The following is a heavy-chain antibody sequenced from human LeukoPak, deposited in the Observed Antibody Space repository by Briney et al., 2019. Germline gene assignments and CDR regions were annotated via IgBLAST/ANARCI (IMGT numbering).Heavy chain of an antibody. J-gene: IGHJ4*02. D-gene: IGHD5-24*01. Sequence: PGGSLRLSCAASGFTFSRYAMSWVRQAPGKGLEWVSAVSGSGGSTYYADSVKGLFTISRDNSKNTLYLQMNSLRAEDTAVYYCAKIDRDGYNFWGQGTLVTVSS. CDR2: VSGSGGST. CDR1: GFTFSRYA. V-gene: IGHV3-23*01. CDR3: AKIDRDGYNF.